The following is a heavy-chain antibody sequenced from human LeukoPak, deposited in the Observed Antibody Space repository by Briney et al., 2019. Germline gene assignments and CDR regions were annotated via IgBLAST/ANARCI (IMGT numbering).Heavy chain of an antibody. CDR1: GFTFSTYA. V-gene: IGHV3-7*05. Sequence: AGGSLRLSCAASGFTFSTYAMHWVRQAPGKGLEWVGNIKQDGSEKRYADSVRGRFSISRDNAQTSLYLQMNSLRAEDTAVYYRARAPDPWLQLTWGQGTLVTVSS. CDR3: ARAPDPWLQLT. J-gene: IGHJ5*02. D-gene: IGHD5-24*01. CDR2: IKQDGSEK.